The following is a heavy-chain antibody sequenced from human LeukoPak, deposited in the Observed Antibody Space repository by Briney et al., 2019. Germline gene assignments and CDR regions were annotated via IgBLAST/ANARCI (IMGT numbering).Heavy chain of an antibody. J-gene: IGHJ4*02. CDR3: ARVGGDYYYDSLDY. D-gene: IGHD3-22*01. V-gene: IGHV3-48*04. Sequence: PGGSLRLSCAASGFTFSSYSMNWVRQAPGKGLEWVSYISSSSSTIYYADSVKGRFTISRDNAKNSLYLQMNSLRAEDTAVYYCARVGGDYYYDSLDYWGQGTLVTVSS. CDR2: ISSSSSTI. CDR1: GFTFSSYS.